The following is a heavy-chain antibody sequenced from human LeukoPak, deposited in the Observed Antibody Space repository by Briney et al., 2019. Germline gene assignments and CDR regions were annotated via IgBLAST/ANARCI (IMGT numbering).Heavy chain of an antibody. J-gene: IGHJ4*02. V-gene: IGHV4-34*01. CDR2: INHSGST. D-gene: IGHD2-2*01. Sequence: MSSETLSLTCAVYGGSFSGYYWSWIRQPPGKGLEWIGEINHSGSTNYNPSLKSRVTISVDTSKNQFSLKLNSVTAADTAVYYCARGRGPSTSRHYRFDYWGQGTLVTVSS. CDR1: GGSFSGYY. CDR3: ARGRGPSTSRHYRFDY.